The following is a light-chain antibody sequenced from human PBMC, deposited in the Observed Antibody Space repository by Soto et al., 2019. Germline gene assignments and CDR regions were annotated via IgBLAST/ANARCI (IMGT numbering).Light chain of an antibody. CDR1: TSDIGGYIY. CDR3: SSYTGGSTVV. J-gene: IGLJ2*01. V-gene: IGLV2-14*03. Sequence: QSALTQPASVSGSPGQSITISCTGTTSDIGGYIYVSWYQHHPGKAPKLIIYDVSNRPSGVSNRFSGSKSGNTASLTISGLQAEDEADYCCSSYTGGSTVVFGGGTKVTVL. CDR2: DVS.